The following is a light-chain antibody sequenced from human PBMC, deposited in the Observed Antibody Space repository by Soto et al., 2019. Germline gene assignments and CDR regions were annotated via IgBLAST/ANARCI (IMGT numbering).Light chain of an antibody. Sequence: DIQMTQSPSTLSGSVGDRVTMTFRASQTIRNDLGXYQQKPGKAPKCLIFAASSLQSGVPSRFRGSGSGTEFTLTISRLQPEDFATYYCLQHNSYPRTFGQGTKVDIK. J-gene: IGKJ1*01. CDR1: QTIRND. V-gene: IGKV1-17*01. CDR3: LQHNSYPRT. CDR2: AAS.